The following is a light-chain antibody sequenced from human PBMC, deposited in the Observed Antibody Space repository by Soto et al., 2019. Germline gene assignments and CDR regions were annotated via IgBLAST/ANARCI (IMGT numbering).Light chain of an antibody. V-gene: IGKV3-20*01. CDR2: DGC. CDR1: QTVSRNA. CDR3: QQSST. J-gene: IGKJ3*01. Sequence: EIVWAQSPGTLSLSPGERATLACSTSQTVSRNALVWYQQRPGQAPRLVMYDGCSRPPGIPDRFSGSGSGTEFILTIGRLEPEDFAVYYCQQSSTFGPGTKVDI.